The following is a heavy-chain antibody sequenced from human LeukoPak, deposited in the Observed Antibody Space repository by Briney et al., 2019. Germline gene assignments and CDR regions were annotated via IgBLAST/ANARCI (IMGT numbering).Heavy chain of an antibody. D-gene: IGHD6-19*01. Sequence: SETLSLTCTVSGYSISSGFYWGWIRQPPGKGLEWIGSIYHSGNTYYNPSLKSRVTISVDTSKNQFSLKLSSVTAADTAVYYCATSGWYLLPGVYWGQGTLVTVSS. V-gene: IGHV4-38-2*02. CDR2: IYHSGNT. CDR3: ATSGWYLLPGVY. J-gene: IGHJ4*02. CDR1: GYSISSGFY.